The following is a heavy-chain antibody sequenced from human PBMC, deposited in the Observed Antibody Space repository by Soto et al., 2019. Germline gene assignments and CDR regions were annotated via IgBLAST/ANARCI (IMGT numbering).Heavy chain of an antibody. CDR2: INTDGTRT. CDR3: ARVKSGSYDWSDP. CDR1: GFTFNNYW. J-gene: IGHJ5*02. V-gene: IGHV3-74*01. D-gene: IGHD3-10*01. Sequence: DVQLVESGGGLVQPGGSLRLSCAASGFTFNNYWMHWVRQAPGKGLMWVSRINTDGTRTTYADSVKGRFAISRDNAKNTVYRQMNSLRGDDTAVYFWARVKSGSYDWSDPWGQGTLVTVSS.